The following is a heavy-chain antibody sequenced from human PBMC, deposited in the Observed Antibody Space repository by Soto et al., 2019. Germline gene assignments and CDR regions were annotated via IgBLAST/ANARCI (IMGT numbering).Heavy chain of an antibody. Sequence: VQLLESGGDLVQPGGSLRLSCAASGFIFSNCAMSWVRQAPGKALEWVASISESGYRTYSADSVKGRFTISRDNTKNTVSLLMTSLRVDATAMYYCAIDGYSTYSDLRFFDLLGQGTQGNVSA. D-gene: IGHD2-2*03. CDR3: AIDGYSTYSDLRFFDL. J-gene: IGHJ5*02. V-gene: IGHV3-23*01. CDR1: GFIFSNCA. CDR2: ISESGYRT.